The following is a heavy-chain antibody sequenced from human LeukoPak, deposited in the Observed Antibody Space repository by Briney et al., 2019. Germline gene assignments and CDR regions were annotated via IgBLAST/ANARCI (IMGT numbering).Heavy chain of an antibody. CDR2: INYSGST. CDR1: GGSISSSSYY. J-gene: IGHJ4*02. V-gene: IGHV4-39*01. D-gene: IGHD1-26*01. Sequence: SDTLSLTCNVSGGSISSSSYYWGWIRQPPGKGLEWIGSINYSGSTYYNSSLKNRVTISVDTSKNQFSLKLSSVTAADTAVYYCARSLSGSYPTYYFDYWGQGTLVTVSS. CDR3: ARSLSGSYPTYYFDY.